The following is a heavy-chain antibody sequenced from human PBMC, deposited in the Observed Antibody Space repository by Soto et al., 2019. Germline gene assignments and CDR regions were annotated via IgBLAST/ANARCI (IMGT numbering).Heavy chain of an antibody. CDR2: IQSGGPT. CDR1: GVTVSSKY. CDR3: AWDDVICDGGRCYWVPLDV. Sequence: EVHLVESGGGLVQPGGSLRLSCAASGVTVSSKYMSWVRQAPGKGLEWVSLIQSGGPTYYADSVKGRFTISRDTSENTLHLQMDSLTAEDTAVYYCAWDDVICDGGRCYWVPLDVWGKGTTLTVSS. V-gene: IGHV3-66*01. D-gene: IGHD2-15*01. J-gene: IGHJ6*04.